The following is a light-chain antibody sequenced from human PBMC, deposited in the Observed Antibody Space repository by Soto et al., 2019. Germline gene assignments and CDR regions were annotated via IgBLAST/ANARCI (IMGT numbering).Light chain of an antibody. CDR3: QQYDNLPYT. CDR1: QDISNN. V-gene: IGKV1-33*01. CDR2: DAS. J-gene: IGKJ2*01. Sequence: IQMTQSPSSLSASVGDTVTITCQASQDISNNLNWYQQKPGKAPKLLIYDASNLETGVPSRFSGSGSGTDFTFTISSLQPEDIATYYCQQYDNLPYTFGQGTKLEIK.